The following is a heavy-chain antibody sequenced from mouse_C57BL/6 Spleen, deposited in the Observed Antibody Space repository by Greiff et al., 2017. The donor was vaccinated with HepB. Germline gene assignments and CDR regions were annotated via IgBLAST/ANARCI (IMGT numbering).Heavy chain of an antibody. CDR2: IDPSDSYT. Sequence: VQLQQPGAELVRPGTSVKLSCKASGYTFTSYWMHWVKQRPGQGLEWIGVIDPSDSYTNYNQKFKGKATLTVDTSSSTAYMQLSSLTSEDSAVYYCARGGYYGSRGGSKAMDYWGQGTSVTVSS. J-gene: IGHJ4*01. D-gene: IGHD1-1*01. CDR1: GYTFTSYW. CDR3: ARGGYYGSRGGSKAMDY. V-gene: IGHV1-59*01.